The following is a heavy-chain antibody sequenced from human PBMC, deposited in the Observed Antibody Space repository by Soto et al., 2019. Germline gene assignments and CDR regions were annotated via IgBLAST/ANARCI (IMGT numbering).Heavy chain of an antibody. CDR2: ISGSGGST. J-gene: IGHJ5*02. D-gene: IGHD3-3*01. CDR3: AKEFLGDYDFWSGLNWFDP. CDR1: GFTFSSYA. Sequence: GGSLRLSCAASGFTFSSYAMSWVRQAPGKGLEWVSAISGSGGSTYYADSVKGRFTISRDNSKNTLYLQMNSLRAEDTAVYYCAKEFLGDYDFWSGLNWFDPWGQGTLVTVSS. V-gene: IGHV3-23*01.